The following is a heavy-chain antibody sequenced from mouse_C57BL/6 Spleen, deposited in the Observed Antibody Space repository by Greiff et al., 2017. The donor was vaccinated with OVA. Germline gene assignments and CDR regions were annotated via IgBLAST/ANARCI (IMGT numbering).Heavy chain of an antibody. D-gene: IGHD2-10*02. CDR3: ARVGYGTSPYATDY. Sequence: LVESGAELVKPGASVKISCKASGYAFSSYWMNWVKQRPGQGLEWIGQIYPGDGDPNYNGKFKGKATLTADKSSSTAYMQLSSLTSEDSAVYFGARVGYGTSPYATDYWGQGTSVTVSS. CDR1: GYAFSSYW. CDR2: IYPGDGDP. J-gene: IGHJ4*01. V-gene: IGHV1-80*01.